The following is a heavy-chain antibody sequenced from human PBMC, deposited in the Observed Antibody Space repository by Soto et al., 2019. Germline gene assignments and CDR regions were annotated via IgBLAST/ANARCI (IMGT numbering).Heavy chain of an antibody. V-gene: IGHV3-66*01. CDR1: GFTVSSNY. D-gene: IGHD1-1*01. CDR3: ARGSYDSVFDS. J-gene: IGHJ4*02. CDR2: IYAAGST. Sequence: EVQLMESGGGLVQPGGSLRLSCAASGFTVSSNYMSWVRQAPGKGLEWVSVIYAAGSTYYADSVKGRFTISRDESRNTHYLQLNSLRAEDTAVYYCARGSYDSVFDSWGQGTLVSVTS.